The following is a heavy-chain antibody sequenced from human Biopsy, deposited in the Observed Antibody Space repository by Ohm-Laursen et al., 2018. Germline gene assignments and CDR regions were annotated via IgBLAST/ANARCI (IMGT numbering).Heavy chain of an antibody. CDR2: INPSGSTT. V-gene: IGHV1-46*01. D-gene: IGHD6-19*01. CDR1: GYSFTSYY. CDR3: ARNTGWYGDLYYFDY. Sequence: ASAKVSCKASGYSFTSYYMHWVRQAPGQGLEWMGMINPSGSTTSYPQIFQGRVTMTRDTSKSTVYMEPSSLRSADTAVYFCARNTGWYGDLYYFDYWGQGTLVTVSS. J-gene: IGHJ4*02.